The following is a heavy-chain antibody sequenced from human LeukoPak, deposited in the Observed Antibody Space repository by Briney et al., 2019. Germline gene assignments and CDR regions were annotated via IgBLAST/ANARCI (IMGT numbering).Heavy chain of an antibody. J-gene: IGHJ6*02. D-gene: IGHD1-14*01. CDR3: ARRRTPLTYYGMDV. CDR1: GFTFSSYN. CDR2: IRTNGAGT. V-gene: IGHV3-23*01. Sequence: GGSLRLSCAASGFTFSSYNMNWVRQAPGQGLEWVSTIRTNGAGTHYADSVRGRFTISRDDSKNTLYLQMDSLRAEDTAVYYCARRRTPLTYYGMDVWGQGTTVTVSS.